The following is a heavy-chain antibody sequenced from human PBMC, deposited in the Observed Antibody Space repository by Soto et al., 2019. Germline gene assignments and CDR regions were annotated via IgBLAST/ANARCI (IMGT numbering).Heavy chain of an antibody. V-gene: IGHV3-9*01. CDR1: GFTFDDYA. D-gene: IGHD6-13*01. J-gene: IGHJ4*02. Sequence: EVQLVESGGGLVQPGRSLRLSCAASGFTFDDYAMHGVRQAPGKGLEWVSGISWNSGSIGYADSVKGRFTISRDNAKNSLYLQMNSLRAEDTALYYCAKDMIAAAGTGSFDYWGQGTLVTVSS. CDR2: ISWNSGSI. CDR3: AKDMIAAAGTGSFDY.